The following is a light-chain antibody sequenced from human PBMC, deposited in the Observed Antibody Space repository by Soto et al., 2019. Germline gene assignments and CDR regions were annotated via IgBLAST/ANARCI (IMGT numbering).Light chain of an antibody. CDR2: GVY. CDR1: SSDVGGYNY. J-gene: IGLJ1*01. V-gene: IGLV2-8*01. Sequence: QSVLTQPPSASGSPGQSVTISCTGTSSDVGGYNYVSWYQHHPGKAPKLIIYGVYKRPSGVPDRFSGSKSGNTAALTVSWLQAEDEADYYCSSYVGTNSYVFGTGTKVTVL. CDR3: SSYVGTNSYV.